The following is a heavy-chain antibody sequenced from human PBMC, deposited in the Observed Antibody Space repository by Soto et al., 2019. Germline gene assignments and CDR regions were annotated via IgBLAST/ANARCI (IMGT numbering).Heavy chain of an antibody. D-gene: IGHD3-3*01. CDR1: GYTFTSYA. J-gene: IGHJ6*02. CDR2: INAGNGNT. Sequence: ASVKVSCKASGYTFTSYAVHWVRQAPGQRLEWMGWINAGNGNTKYSQKFQGRVTITRDTSASTAYMELSSLRSEDTAVYYCARAIFGVVKGSHYYYYGMDVWGQGTTVTVSS. V-gene: IGHV1-3*01. CDR3: ARAIFGVVKGSHYYYYGMDV.